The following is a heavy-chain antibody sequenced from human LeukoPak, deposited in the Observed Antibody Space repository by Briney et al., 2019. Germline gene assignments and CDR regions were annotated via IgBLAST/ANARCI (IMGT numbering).Heavy chain of an antibody. Sequence: GGSLRLSCAASGFTFSCYGMHWVRQAPGKGLEWVAFIRYDGSNKYYADSVKGRFTISRDNSKNTLYLQMNSLRAEDTAVYYCAKRGYDSSGYYMGEFDYWGQGTLVTVSS. J-gene: IGHJ4*02. V-gene: IGHV3-30*02. CDR2: IRYDGSNK. CDR1: GFTFSCYG. CDR3: AKRGYDSSGYYMGEFDY. D-gene: IGHD3-22*01.